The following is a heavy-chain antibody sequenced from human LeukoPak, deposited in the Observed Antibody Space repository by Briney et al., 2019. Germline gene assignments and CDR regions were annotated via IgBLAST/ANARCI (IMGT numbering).Heavy chain of an antibody. CDR1: GFTFDDYA. D-gene: IGHD6-13*01. J-gene: IGHJ4*02. Sequence: PGGSLRLSCAASGFTFDDYAMHWVRQAPGKGLEWVSGISWNSGRIAYADSVKGRFTISRDNAKNSLYLNMNSLRAEDTALYYCAKDTTAAGTGNFDYWGQGTLVTVSS. CDR2: ISWNSGRI. V-gene: IGHV3-9*01. CDR3: AKDTTAAGTGNFDY.